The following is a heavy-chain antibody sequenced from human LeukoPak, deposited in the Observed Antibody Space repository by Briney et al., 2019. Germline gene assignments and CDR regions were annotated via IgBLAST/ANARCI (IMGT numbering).Heavy chain of an antibody. J-gene: IGHJ4*02. CDR2: INHSGST. V-gene: IGHV4-34*01. CDR3: ARLVIAVGKYYFDY. Sequence: TPSETLSITCAVYGGSFSGYYWSWIRQPPGKGLEWIGEINHSGSTNYNPSLKSRVTISVDTSKNQFSLKLSSVTAADTAVYYCARLVIAVGKYYFDYWGQGTLVTVSS. D-gene: IGHD6-19*01. CDR1: GGSFSGYY.